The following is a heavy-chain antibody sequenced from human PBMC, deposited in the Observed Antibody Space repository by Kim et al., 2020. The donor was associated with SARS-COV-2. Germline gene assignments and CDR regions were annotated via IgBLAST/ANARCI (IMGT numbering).Heavy chain of an antibody. CDR1: GGTFSSYG. D-gene: IGHD1-20*01. CDR3: ARDPLYNSCPFD. CDR2: SNPIFGTS. J-gene: IGHJ3*01. Sequence: SVKVSCKASGGTFSSYGIRWVRQAPGQVLEWIGGSNPIFGTSNYAQKFQGRVTITADESTSTDYMELSSLRAEDTAVYYCARDPLYNSCPFD. V-gene: IGHV1-69*13.